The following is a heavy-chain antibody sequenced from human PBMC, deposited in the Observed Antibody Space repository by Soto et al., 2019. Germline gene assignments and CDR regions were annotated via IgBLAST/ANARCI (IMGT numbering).Heavy chain of an antibody. CDR3: ASTAAAGYYYYGMDV. J-gene: IGHJ6*02. D-gene: IGHD6-13*01. CDR2: IYHSGST. Sequence: SETLSLTCAVSGGSISSSNWWSWVRQPPGKGLEWIGEIYHSGSTNYNPSLKSRVTISVDKSKNQFSLKLSSVTAADTAVYYCASTAAAGYYYYGMDVWGQGTTVTVSS. CDR1: GGSISSSNW. V-gene: IGHV4-4*02.